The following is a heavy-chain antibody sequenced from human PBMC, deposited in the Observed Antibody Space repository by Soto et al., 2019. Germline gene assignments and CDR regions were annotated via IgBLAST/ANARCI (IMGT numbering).Heavy chain of an antibody. D-gene: IGHD5-12*01. J-gene: IGHJ4*02. CDR1: GITYNTYA. CDR2: INAGNGDT. Sequence: QVQLVQSGAEMKKPGASVKLSCKASGITYNTYAIHWVRQAPGQALEWMGWINAGNGDTRYSQNFPGSVTLTRDTSASTAYMDLDTLKFEATGVYYCARAISGYVTWGQGTLVTVSS. CDR3: ARAISGYVT. V-gene: IGHV1-3*01.